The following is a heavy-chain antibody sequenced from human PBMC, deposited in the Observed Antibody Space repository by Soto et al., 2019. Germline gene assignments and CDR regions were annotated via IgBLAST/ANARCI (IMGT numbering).Heavy chain of an antibody. CDR1: GFTFSSYG. V-gene: IGHV3-33*01. D-gene: IGHD3-16*01. CDR3: ARDWDGGDFDY. J-gene: IGHJ4*02. Sequence: GGSLRLSCAASGFTFSSYGMHWVRQAPGKGLEWVAVIWYDGSNKYYADSVKGRFTISRDNSKNTLYLQMNSLRAEDTAVYYCARDWDGGDFDYWGQGTLVTVSS. CDR2: IWYDGSNK.